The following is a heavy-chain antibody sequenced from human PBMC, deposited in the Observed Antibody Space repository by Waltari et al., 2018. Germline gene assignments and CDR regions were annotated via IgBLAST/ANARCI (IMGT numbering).Heavy chain of an antibody. CDR2: ISYSGTT. J-gene: IGHJ4*02. CDR1: GGSISSHY. CDR3: AIEWQAAPYYFDY. D-gene: IGHD2-15*01. V-gene: IGHV4-59*11. Sequence: QVQLQESGPGLVKPSETLSLTCPVSGGSISSHYWSWIRQPPGKVLGWIGYISYSGTTNYTPSLKSRVTIAVDTSKNQFSLKLSSVTAADTAVYYCAIEWQAAPYYFDYWGQGTLVTVSS.